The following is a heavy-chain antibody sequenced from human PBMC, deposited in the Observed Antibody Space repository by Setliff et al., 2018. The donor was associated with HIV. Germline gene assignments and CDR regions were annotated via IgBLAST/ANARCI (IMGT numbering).Heavy chain of an antibody. CDR2: INPSGGQS. J-gene: IGHJ4*02. CDR3: AREAPDDHFDH. CDR1: GYTFTNYF. V-gene: IGHV1-46*01. Sequence: ASVKVSCKASGYTFTNYFVHWVRQAPGQGLEWMGMINPSGGQSSFAQKFQGRITVATATSTATSTGTVYMELSSLRSEDTAVYYCAREAPDDHFDHWGQGTLVTVSS. D-gene: IGHD1-1*01.